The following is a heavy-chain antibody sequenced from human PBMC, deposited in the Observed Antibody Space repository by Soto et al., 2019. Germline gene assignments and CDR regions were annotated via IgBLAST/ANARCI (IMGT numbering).Heavy chain of an antibody. CDR3: AKFRGPPLTRAHCSGMDV. J-gene: IGHJ6*02. V-gene: IGHV3-74*01. D-gene: IGHD2-21*02. CDR2: INGDGIST. CDR1: GFTFSRYW. Sequence: EVQLVESGGGLVQPGGSLKLSCAASGFTFSRYWIHWVRQVPGKGLVWVSRINGDGISTRYADSVRGRFTISRDNASNTVYLHLSSLRAEDTAVYYYAKFRGPPLTRAHCSGMDVWGQGPTVTVS.